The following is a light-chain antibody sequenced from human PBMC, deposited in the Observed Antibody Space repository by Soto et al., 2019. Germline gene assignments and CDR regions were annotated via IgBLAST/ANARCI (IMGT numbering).Light chain of an antibody. CDR2: GAS. J-gene: IGKJ1*01. CDR1: QGVSTK. V-gene: IGKV3-15*01. Sequence: EIGMTQSPATLYGYTGERVTLSCRASQGVSTKLAWYQQKPGQAPRLLIFGASARATDIPARFSGSGSGTDFTLTISSLQSEDFAVYYCQQHNNWPWTFGQGTKVDIK. CDR3: QQHNNWPWT.